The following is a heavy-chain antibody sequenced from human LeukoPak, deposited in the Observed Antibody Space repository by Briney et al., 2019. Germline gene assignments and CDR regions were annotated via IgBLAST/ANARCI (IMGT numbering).Heavy chain of an antibody. CDR2: IYYSGST. V-gene: IGHV4-59*08. CDR3: ARQLLWFGESDDWFDP. D-gene: IGHD3-10*01. Sequence: TSETLSLTCTVSGGSISSYYWSWIRQPPGKGLEWIGYIYYSGSTNYNPSLKSRVTISVDTSKNQFSLKLSSVTAADTAVYYCARQLLWFGESDDWFDPWGQGTLVTVSS. CDR1: GGSISSYY. J-gene: IGHJ5*02.